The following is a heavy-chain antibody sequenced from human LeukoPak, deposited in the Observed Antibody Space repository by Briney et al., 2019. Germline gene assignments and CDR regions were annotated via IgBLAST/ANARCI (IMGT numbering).Heavy chain of an antibody. CDR3: ARQLRYFDRALDL. J-gene: IGHJ5*02. D-gene: IGHD3-9*01. CDR1: GGSISSGAYY. CDR2: IYYSGNT. V-gene: IGHV4-31*03. Sequence: TSETLSLTCTVSGGSISSGAYYWSWIRQHPGKDLEWIVYIYYSGNTHNNPSLKSRVTISVDTSENQFSLKLSSVTAADTAVYYCARQLRYFDRALDLWGQGTLVTVSS.